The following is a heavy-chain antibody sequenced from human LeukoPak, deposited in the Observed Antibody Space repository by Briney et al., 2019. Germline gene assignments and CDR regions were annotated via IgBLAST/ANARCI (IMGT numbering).Heavy chain of an antibody. CDR2: INHSGGT. Sequence: SETLSLTCAVYGGSFSGYYWSWIRQPPGKGLEWIGEINHSGGTNYNPSLKSRVTISVDTSKNQFSLKLSSVTAADTAVYYCARGRYCSSTSCYKRVFDYWGQGTLVTVSS. V-gene: IGHV4-34*01. J-gene: IGHJ4*02. CDR3: ARGRYCSSTSCYKRVFDY. D-gene: IGHD2-2*01. CDR1: GGSFSGYY.